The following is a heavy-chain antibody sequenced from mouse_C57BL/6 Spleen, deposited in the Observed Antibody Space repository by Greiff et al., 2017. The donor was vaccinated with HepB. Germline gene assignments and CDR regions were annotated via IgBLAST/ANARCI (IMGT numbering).Heavy chain of an antibody. CDR3: TREGDDYDEAWFAY. Sequence: EVQVVESGEGLVKPGGSLKLSCAASGFTFSSYAMSWVRQTPEKRLEWVAYISSGGDYIYYADTVKGRFTISRDNARNTLYLQMSSLKSEDTAMYYCTREGDDYDEAWFAYWGQGTLVTVSA. CDR1: GFTFSSYA. D-gene: IGHD2-4*01. CDR2: ISSGGDYI. V-gene: IGHV5-9-1*02. J-gene: IGHJ3*01.